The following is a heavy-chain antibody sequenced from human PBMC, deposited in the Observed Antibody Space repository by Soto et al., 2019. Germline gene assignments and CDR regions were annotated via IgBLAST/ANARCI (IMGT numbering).Heavy chain of an antibody. CDR3: AKAGKAKVRFRGSEYCGMDG. CDR2: ISYDGSNK. D-gene: IGHD5-18*01. CDR1: GFTFSSYG. Sequence: QVQLVESGGGVVQPGRSLRLSCAASGFTFSSYGMHWVRQAPGKGLEWVAVISYDGSNKYYADSVKGRFTISRDNSKKTLYLEIKSLRAEDTAVYYWAKAGKAKVRFRGSEYCGMDGWGQGTTVTVSS. J-gene: IGHJ6*02. V-gene: IGHV3-30*18.